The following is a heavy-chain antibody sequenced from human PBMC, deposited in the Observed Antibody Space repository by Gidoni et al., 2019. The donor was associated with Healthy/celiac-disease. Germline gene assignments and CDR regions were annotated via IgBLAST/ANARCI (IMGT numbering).Heavy chain of an antibody. Sequence: QVQLQQWGAGLLKPSETLSLTCAVYGGSFSGYYWSWIRQPPGKGLEWIGEINHSGSTNYNPALKSRVTISVDTSKNQFSLKLSSVTAADTAVYYCARGVLRFGELRGWFDPWGQGTLVTVSS. V-gene: IGHV4-34*01. CDR1: GGSFSGYY. D-gene: IGHD3-10*01. J-gene: IGHJ5*02. CDR2: INHSGST. CDR3: ARGVLRFGELRGWFDP.